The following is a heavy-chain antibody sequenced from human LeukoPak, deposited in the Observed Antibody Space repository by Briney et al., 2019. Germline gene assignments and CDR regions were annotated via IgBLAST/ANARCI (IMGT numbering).Heavy chain of an antibody. V-gene: IGHV1-2*02. D-gene: IGHD6-19*01. J-gene: IGHJ3*02. CDR1: GYTFTGYY. CDR3: ARERGTLAVAGDAVDI. Sequence: ASVKVSCKASGYTFTGYYMPWVRQAPGEGLEWMGWINPNSGGTKYAQKFQGRVTMNRDTSINTAYMEVRRLTSDDTAVYYCARERGTLAVAGDAVDIWGQGTMVTVSS. CDR2: INPNSGGT.